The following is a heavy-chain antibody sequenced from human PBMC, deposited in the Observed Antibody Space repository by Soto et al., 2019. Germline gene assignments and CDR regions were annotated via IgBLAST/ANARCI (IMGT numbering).Heavy chain of an antibody. Sequence: QVQLVESGGGVVQPGRSLRLSCAASGFTFSTYVMHWVRQAPGKGLEWVAAIWYDSSNIYYADSVKGRFTISRDNSKNTLYLQMNSLRGDDTAVYYCAREGSGSPLDYWGQGTLVTVSS. D-gene: IGHD1-26*01. CDR1: GFTFSTYV. J-gene: IGHJ4*02. CDR2: IWYDSSNI. V-gene: IGHV3-33*01. CDR3: AREGSGSPLDY.